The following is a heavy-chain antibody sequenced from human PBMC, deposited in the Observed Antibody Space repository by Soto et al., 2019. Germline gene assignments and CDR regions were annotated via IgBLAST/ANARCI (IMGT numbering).Heavy chain of an antibody. D-gene: IGHD3-10*01. J-gene: IGHJ3*02. CDR3: SGSISFAFDT. Sequence: EVQLVESGGGLVQPGGSLKLSCAASGFNFSDSVMHWVRQVSGKGLEWVGRITSTADTYATAYAASVKGRFTVSRNDSKNTASLQMTSLKPEDTAVYYCSGSISFAFDTWGQGTMVHVSS. CDR1: GFNFSDSV. V-gene: IGHV3-73*01. CDR2: ITSTADTYAT.